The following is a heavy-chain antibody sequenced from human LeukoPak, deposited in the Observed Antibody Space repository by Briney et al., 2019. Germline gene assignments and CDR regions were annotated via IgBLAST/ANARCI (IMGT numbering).Heavy chain of an antibody. CDR1: GYTFTSYG. J-gene: IGHJ6*03. Sequence: ASVKVSCKASGYTFTSYGISWVRQAPGQGLEWMGWISAYNGNTNYAQKLQGRVTMTTDTSTSTAYMELRSLRSDDTAVYYCARMVYYDFWSGYLPNHYYYYMDVWGKGTTVTVSS. D-gene: IGHD3-3*01. V-gene: IGHV1-18*01. CDR2: ISAYNGNT. CDR3: ARMVYYDFWSGYLPNHYYYYMDV.